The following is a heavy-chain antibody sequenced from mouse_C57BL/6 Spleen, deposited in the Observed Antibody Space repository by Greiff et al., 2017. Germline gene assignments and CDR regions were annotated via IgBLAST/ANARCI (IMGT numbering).Heavy chain of an antibody. J-gene: IGHJ2*01. CDR2: IDPSDSYT. V-gene: IGHV1-59*01. Sequence: VKLQQPGAELVRPGTSVKLSCKASGYTFTSYWMHWVKQRPGQGLEWIGVIDPSDSYTNYNQKFKGKATLTVDTSSSTAYMQLSSLTSEDSAVYYCARRVDYYGSSYTYWGQGTTLTVSS. CDR3: ARRVDYYGSSYTY. D-gene: IGHD1-1*01. CDR1: GYTFTSYW.